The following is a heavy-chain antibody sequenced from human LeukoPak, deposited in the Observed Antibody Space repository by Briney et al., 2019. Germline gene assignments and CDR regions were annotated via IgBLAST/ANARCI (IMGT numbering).Heavy chain of an antibody. CDR2: INPNSGGT. CDR1: GYTFTGYF. CDR3: ARVDWLQLIPFDY. Sequence: ASVKVSCKASGYTFTGYFIHWVRQTPGQGLEWMGWINPNSGGTSYAQKFQGRVTMTTDTSISTAYMEQSSLRSDDTAVYYCARVDWLQLIPFDYWGQGTLVTVSS. J-gene: IGHJ4*02. D-gene: IGHD5-24*01. V-gene: IGHV1-2*02.